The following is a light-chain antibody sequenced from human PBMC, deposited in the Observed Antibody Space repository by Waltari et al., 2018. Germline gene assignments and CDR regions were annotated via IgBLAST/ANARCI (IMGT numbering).Light chain of an antibody. CDR2: AAS. CDR1: QNINKY. J-gene: IGKJ4*01. V-gene: IGKV1-39*01. Sequence: DIQMTQSPSPLSASVGDRAPITCRASQNINKYLHWYQQKPGKAPKLLIYAASSLQSGVPSRFSGGGSGTDFTLTITSLQPGDFATYYCQQASRTPLTFGGGTKVGI. CDR3: QQASRTPLT.